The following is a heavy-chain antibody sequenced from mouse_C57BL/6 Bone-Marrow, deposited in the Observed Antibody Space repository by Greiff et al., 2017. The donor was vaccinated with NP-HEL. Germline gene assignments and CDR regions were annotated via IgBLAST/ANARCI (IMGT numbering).Heavy chain of an antibody. Sequence: EVQLQQSGPELVKPGASVKISCKASGYSFTGYYMNWVKQSPEKSLEWIGEINPSTGGTTYNQKFKAKATLTVDKSSSTAYMQLKSLTSEDSAVYYCARGDDGYYGYFDVWGTGTTVTVSS. J-gene: IGHJ1*03. CDR1: GYSFTGYY. D-gene: IGHD2-3*01. CDR2: INPSTGGT. CDR3: ARGDDGYYGYFDV. V-gene: IGHV1-42*01.